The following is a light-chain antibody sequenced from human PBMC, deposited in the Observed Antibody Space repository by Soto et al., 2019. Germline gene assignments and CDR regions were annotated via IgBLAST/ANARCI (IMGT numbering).Light chain of an antibody. CDR1: QSLLHSNGYIY. J-gene: IGKJ1*01. V-gene: IGKV2-28*01. CDR2: LGS. Sequence: DSVMTQSPLSLPVTPGEPASISCRSSQSLLHSNGYIYLDWYLQKPGQSPQLLIYLGSNRASGVPDRFSGSGSGTDFTLKISRVEADDVGVYFCVQALRPTGFGQGTKVDTK. CDR3: VQALRPTG.